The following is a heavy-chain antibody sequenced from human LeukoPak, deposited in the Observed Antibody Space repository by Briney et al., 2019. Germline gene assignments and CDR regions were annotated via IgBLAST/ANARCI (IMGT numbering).Heavy chain of an antibody. V-gene: IGHV5-10-1*01. CDR1: GYSFTSYW. CDR3: ARHVYYYGSGSGFGIDY. J-gene: IGHJ4*02. CDR2: IDPSDSYT. Sequence: GESLRISCKGSGYSFTSYWISWVRQMPGKGLEWMGRIDPSDSYTNYSPSFQGHVTISADKSISTAYLQWSSLKAPDTAMYYCARHVYYYGSGSGFGIDYWGQGTLVTVSS. D-gene: IGHD3-10*01.